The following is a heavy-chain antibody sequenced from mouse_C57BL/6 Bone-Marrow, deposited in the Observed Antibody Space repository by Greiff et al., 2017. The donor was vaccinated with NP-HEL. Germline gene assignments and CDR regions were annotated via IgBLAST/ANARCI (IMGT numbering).Heavy chain of an antibody. D-gene: IGHD2-10*02. V-gene: IGHV1-19*01. CDR1: GYTFTDYY. CDR3: ARGGVYSMAWFAY. Sequence: VQLQQSGPVLVKPGASVKMSCKASGYTFTDYYMNWVKQSHGKSLEWIGVINPYNGGTSYNQKFKGKATLTVDKSSSTAYMELNSLTSEDSAVYYCARGGVYSMAWFAYWCQGTLVTVSA. J-gene: IGHJ3*01. CDR2: INPYNGGT.